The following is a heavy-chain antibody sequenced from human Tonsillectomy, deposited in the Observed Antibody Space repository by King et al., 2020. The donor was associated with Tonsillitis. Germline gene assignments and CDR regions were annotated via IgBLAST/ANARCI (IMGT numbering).Heavy chain of an antibody. J-gene: IGHJ6*03. CDR2: INSVGGST. CDR3: ARELYREYYYMDV. D-gene: IGHD1-26*01. V-gene: IGHV3-74*01. Sequence: VQLVESGGGLVQPGGSLRLSCAASGFTFSSYWMHWVRQAPVKGLVWVSRINSVGGSTSYADPVKGRFTIARDNAKTTLYLQMNSLRAEDTAVYYCARELYREYYYMDVWGKGTTVTVSS. CDR1: GFTFSSYW.